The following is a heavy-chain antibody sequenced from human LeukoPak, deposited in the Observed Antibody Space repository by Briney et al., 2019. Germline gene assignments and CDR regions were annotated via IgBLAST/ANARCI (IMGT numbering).Heavy chain of an antibody. V-gene: IGHV1-18*01. J-gene: IGHJ4*02. Sequence: ASVTVSCKASGYTFTSYGISWVRQAPGQGLEWMGWISAYNGNTNYAQKLQGRVTMTTDTSTSTAYMELRSLRSDDTAVYYCARSFPDFWSGYSGDYWGQGTLVTVSS. CDR3: ARSFPDFWSGYSGDY. D-gene: IGHD3-3*01. CDR2: ISAYNGNT. CDR1: GYTFTSYG.